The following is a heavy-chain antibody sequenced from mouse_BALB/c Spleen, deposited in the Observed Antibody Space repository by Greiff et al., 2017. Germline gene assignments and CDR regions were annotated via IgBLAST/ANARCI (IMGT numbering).Heavy chain of an antibody. D-gene: IGHD2-1*01. CDR2: ISSGSTTI. CDR3: ARTEYGNYGAY. V-gene: IGHV5-17*02. CDR1: GFTFSSFG. J-gene: IGHJ3*01. Sequence: EVQLVESGGGLVQPGGSRKLSCAASGFTFSSFGMRWVRQAPEKGLEWVAYISSGSTTIYYADTVKGRFTISRDNPKNTLFLQMTSLRSEDTAMYYCARTEYGNYGAYWGQGTLVTVSA.